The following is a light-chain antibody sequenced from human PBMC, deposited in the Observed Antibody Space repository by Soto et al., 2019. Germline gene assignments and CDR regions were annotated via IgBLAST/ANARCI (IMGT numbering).Light chain of an antibody. CDR3: SSYTSSSTDVV. CDR1: SSDIGGYNY. V-gene: IGLV2-14*01. CDR2: EVS. J-gene: IGLJ2*01. Sequence: QSVLTQPASVSGSPGQSITISCTGASSDIGGYNYVSWYQQLPGKAPKLMIYEVSNRPSGVSNRFSGSKSGNTASLTISGLQAEDEADYYCSSYTSSSTDVVFGGGTKVTVL.